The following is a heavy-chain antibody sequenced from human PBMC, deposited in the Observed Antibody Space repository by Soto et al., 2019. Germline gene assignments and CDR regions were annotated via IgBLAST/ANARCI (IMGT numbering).Heavy chain of an antibody. Sequence: EVQLVESGGGLVQPGGSLRLSCAASGFTFSSYSMNWVRQAPGKGLEWVSYISSSSSTIYYADSVKGRFTISRDNAKNSLYLQMNSLRAEDTAVYYCARDSYLLCSGGSCYSYYWYFDLWGRGTLVTVSS. CDR2: ISSSSSTI. CDR3: ARDSYLLCSGGSCYSYYWYFDL. J-gene: IGHJ2*01. D-gene: IGHD2-15*01. V-gene: IGHV3-48*01. CDR1: GFTFSSYS.